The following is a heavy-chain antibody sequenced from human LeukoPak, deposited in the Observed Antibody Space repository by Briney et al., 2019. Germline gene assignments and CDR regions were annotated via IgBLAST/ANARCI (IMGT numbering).Heavy chain of an antibody. V-gene: IGHV1-18*01. CDR1: GYTFTSYG. CDR3: ARRRFDSTWDAATGSDYYYFYMDV. CDR2: ISAYNGNT. J-gene: IGHJ6*03. Sequence: GASVKVSCKASGYTFTSYGISWVRQAPGQGLEWMGWISAYNGNTNYAQKFQGRVTMTTDTSTSTAYMELRSLRSDDTAVYYCARRRFDSTWDAATGSDYYYFYMDVWGKGTTVTVSS. D-gene: IGHD6-13*01.